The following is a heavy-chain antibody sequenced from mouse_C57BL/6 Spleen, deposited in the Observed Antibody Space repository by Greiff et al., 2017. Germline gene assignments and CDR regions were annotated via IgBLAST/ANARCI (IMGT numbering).Heavy chain of an antibody. CDR1: GFTFSSYG. CDR3: ARESSITTVVDV. D-gene: IGHD1-1*01. V-gene: IGHV5-4*01. J-gene: IGHJ1*03. Sequence: EVKLVESGGDLVKPGGSLKLSCAASGFTFSSYGMSWVRQTPDKRLEWVATISDGGSSTYYPDNVKGRFTISRDNAKNNLYLQMSHLKSEDTAMYYCARESSITTVVDVWGTGTTVTVSS. CDR2: ISDGGSST.